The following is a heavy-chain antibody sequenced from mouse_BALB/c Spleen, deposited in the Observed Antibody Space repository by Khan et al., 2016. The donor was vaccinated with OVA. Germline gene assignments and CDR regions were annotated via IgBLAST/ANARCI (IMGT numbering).Heavy chain of an antibody. J-gene: IGHJ2*01. Sequence: EVELVESGGGLVQPGGSRKLSCAASGFTFNSYGMHWVRQAPEKGLEWVAYISGDSNTIYYADTVKGRFTISSDNPKNTLFLQMTSLMSEDTAMYYFATSYFYGYYFDYWGPGTTLTVS. V-gene: IGHV5-17*02. CDR2: ISGDSNTI. CDR1: GFTFNSYG. D-gene: IGHD1-1*01. CDR3: ATSYFYGYYFDY.